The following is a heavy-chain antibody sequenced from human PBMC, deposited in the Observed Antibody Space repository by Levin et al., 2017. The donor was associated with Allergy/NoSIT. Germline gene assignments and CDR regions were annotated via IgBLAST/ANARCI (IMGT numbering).Heavy chain of an antibody. V-gene: IGHV3-64*01. J-gene: IGHJ6*03. CDR1: GFTFSSYA. CDR3: ARDRYSSSWYYYMDV. D-gene: IGHD6-13*01. Sequence: GESLKISCAASGFTFSSYAMHWVRQAPGKGLEYVSAISSNGGSTYYANSVKGRFTISRDNSKNTLYLQMGSLRAEDMAVYYCARDRYSSSWYYYMDVWGKGTTVTVSS. CDR2: ISSNGGST.